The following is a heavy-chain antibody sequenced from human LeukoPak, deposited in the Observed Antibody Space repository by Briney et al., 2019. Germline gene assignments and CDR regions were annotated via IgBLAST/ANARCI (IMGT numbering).Heavy chain of an antibody. CDR2: INPKSGGT. D-gene: IGHD5/OR15-5a*01. V-gene: IGHV1-2*02. Sequence: ASVKVSCKASGYTFSGYYMHWVRQAPGQGLEWMGWINPKSGGTKYAPKFQGRVTMTRDTSVSTVYMEVSRLTSDDTAVYYCASRPDRTLLPFFDYWGQGTLVTVS. CDR3: ASRPDRTLLPFFDY. CDR1: GYTFSGYY. J-gene: IGHJ4*02.